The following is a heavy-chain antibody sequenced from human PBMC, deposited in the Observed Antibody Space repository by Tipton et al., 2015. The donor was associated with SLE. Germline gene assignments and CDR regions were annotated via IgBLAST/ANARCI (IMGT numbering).Heavy chain of an antibody. CDR3: ARARSGVGSAFDI. CDR1: SFTFSSYW. CDR2: LNSDESST. Sequence: GSLRLSCTASSFTFSSYWMHWVRQVPGKGLVWVSRLNSDESSTGYADFVKGRFTISRDNDKNTAYLQMNSLRAEDAAVYYCARARSGVGSAFDIWGRGTKVTVSS. J-gene: IGHJ3*02. V-gene: IGHV3-74*01. D-gene: IGHD6-19*01.